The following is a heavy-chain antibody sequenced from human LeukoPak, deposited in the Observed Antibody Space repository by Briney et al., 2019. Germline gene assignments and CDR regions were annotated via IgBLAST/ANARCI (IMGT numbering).Heavy chain of an antibody. V-gene: IGHV3-7*01. CDR2: IKQDGSQK. J-gene: IGHJ6*03. CDR3: AREKYYYYYMDV. Sequence: GGSLRLSCAASGFTFSNYWMSWVRQAPGKGLEWEASIKQDGSQKYYVDSVKGRFTISRDNAKNSLYLQMNSLRAEDTAVYYCAREKYYYYYMDVWGKGTTVTISS. CDR1: GFTFSNYW.